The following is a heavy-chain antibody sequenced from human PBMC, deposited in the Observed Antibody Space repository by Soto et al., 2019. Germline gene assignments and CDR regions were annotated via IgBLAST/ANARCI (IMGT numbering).Heavy chain of an antibody. J-gene: IGHJ4*02. CDR2: INPIVSMS. V-gene: IGHV1-69*02. CDR1: GDTFSFYT. Sequence: QVQLVQSGTEVKKPGSSVQVSCKASGDTFSFYTINWVRQAPGLGLEWVGRINPIVSMSNYAQKFQGRGSMTADKATSAAYLELRCLRSDDTAMYFCAASYGAGYRAVDYWGQGALVIVSS. CDR3: AASYGAGYRAVDY. D-gene: IGHD3-10*01.